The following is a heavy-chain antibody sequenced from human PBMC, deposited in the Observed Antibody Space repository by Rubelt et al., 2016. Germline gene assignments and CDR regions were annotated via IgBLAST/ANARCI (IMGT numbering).Heavy chain of an antibody. D-gene: IGHD3-22*01. V-gene: IGHV4-39*01. Sequence: QLQLQESGPGLVKPSETLSLTCTVSGGSISSSSYYWGWIRQPPGKGLEWIGSIYYIGSTYYNPYLKRRVTISVDTSKNQFALKRGSVTAADTAVYYCASGYYYDSSGPHWFDPWGQGTLVTVSS. CDR1: GGSISSSSYY. CDR2: IYYIGST. CDR3: ASGYYYDSSGPHWFDP. J-gene: IGHJ5*02.